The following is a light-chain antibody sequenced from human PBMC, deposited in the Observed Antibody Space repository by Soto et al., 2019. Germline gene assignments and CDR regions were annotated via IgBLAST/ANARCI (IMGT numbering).Light chain of an antibody. V-gene: IGKV1-33*01. CDR1: QDISNY. CDR3: QQYDDFPLS. Sequence: DIQMTQSPSSLSASVGDIVTITCQASQDISNYLNWYQQKPGKAPKLLIYDASDLEMGVPSRFSGSGSGTDFTFTINSLQPEDIATYYCQQYDDFPLSFGGGTKVDIK. J-gene: IGKJ4*01. CDR2: DAS.